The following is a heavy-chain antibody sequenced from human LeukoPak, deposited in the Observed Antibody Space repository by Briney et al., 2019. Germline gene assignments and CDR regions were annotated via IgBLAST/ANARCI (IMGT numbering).Heavy chain of an antibody. J-gene: IGHJ4*02. V-gene: IGHV3-30*03. Sequence: PGRSLRLSCAASGFTFSSYGMHWVRQAPGKGLEWVAVISYDGSNKYYADSVKGRFTISRDNSKNTLFLQMNSLRAEDTAVYYCARDGSVCESSGYYYNWGQGTLVTVSS. CDR1: GFTFSSYG. CDR3: ARDGSVCESSGYYYN. D-gene: IGHD3-22*01. CDR2: ISYDGSNK.